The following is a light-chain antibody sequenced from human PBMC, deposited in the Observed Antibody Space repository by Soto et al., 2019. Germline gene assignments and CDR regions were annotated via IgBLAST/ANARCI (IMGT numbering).Light chain of an antibody. CDR3: QQYNTWRSIS. V-gene: IGKV3-15*01. Sequence: EIVMTQSPATLSVSPGERATLSCRASQCISSKLAWYQHKPGQAPRLLIYDTSTRAAGIPARFTGSGSGTDFTLTISSLQSEDFAVYYCQQYNTWRSISFGQGTRLENK. CDR2: DTS. CDR1: QCISSK. J-gene: IGKJ5*01.